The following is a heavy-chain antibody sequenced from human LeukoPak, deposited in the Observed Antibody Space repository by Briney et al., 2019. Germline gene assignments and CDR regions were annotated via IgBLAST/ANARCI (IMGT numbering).Heavy chain of an antibody. CDR1: GGSFSGYY. Sequence: SETLSLTCAVYGGSFSGYYWSWIRQPPGKGLEWIGEINHSGSTNYNPSLKSRVTISVDTSKNQFSLKLSSVTAADTAVYYCARAALRWFGDPGLDYRGQGTLVTVSS. V-gene: IGHV4-34*01. CDR2: INHSGST. J-gene: IGHJ4*02. CDR3: ARAALRWFGDPGLDY. D-gene: IGHD3-10*01.